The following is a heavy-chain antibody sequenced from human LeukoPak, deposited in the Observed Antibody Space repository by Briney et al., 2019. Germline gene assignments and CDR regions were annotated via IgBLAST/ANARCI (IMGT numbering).Heavy chain of an antibody. CDR2: INSDGSWT. V-gene: IGHV3-74*01. Sequence: GGSLRLSCAASGNYWMHWVRQAPGKGLVWVSHINSDGSWTSYADSVKGRFTISRDNSKNTLYLQINSLRAEDTAVYYCATDPDSSGYYYPIFDYWGQGTLATVSS. D-gene: IGHD3-22*01. CDR3: ATDPDSSGYYYPIFDY. CDR1: GNYW. J-gene: IGHJ4*02.